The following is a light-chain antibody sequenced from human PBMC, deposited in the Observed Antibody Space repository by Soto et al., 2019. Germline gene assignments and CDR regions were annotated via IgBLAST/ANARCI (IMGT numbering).Light chain of an antibody. J-gene: IGKJ4*01. V-gene: IGKV3-20*01. CDR1: QSVSSSN. CDR2: GAS. CDR3: QQYGVSQGP. Sequence: EIVLTQSPGTLSLSPGARATLSCRASQSVSSSNLAWYQQKPGQAPRLLIYGASSRATGIPNRFSGSGSGTDFTLTSSRLEPEDFAVYYCQQYGVSQGPFGGGTKVEIK.